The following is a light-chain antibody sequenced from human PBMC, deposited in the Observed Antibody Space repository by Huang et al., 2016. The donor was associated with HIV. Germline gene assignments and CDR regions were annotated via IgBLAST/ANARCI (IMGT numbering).Light chain of an antibody. CDR2: GAS. V-gene: IGKV3-20*01. CDR1: QSVSSGY. J-gene: IGKJ3*01. CDR3: QQYGISPFT. Sequence: EIVLTQSPGTLSLSPGERATLSCRASQSVSSGYLAWFQQNPGQAPRLLIYGASSRATGIPDRFSGSGSGTDFTLTVTRLEPEDFAVYYCQQYGISPFTFGPGTRVDIK.